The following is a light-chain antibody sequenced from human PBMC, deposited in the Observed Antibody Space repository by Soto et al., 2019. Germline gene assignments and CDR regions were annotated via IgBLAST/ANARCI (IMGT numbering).Light chain of an antibody. J-gene: IGLJ3*02. CDR3: CSYAGSSLCV. CDR1: SSDVGGSNY. V-gene: IGLV2-11*01. CDR2: DVT. Sequence: QSALTQPRSVSGSPGQAVTISCTGTSSDVGGSNYVSWYQQHPGKAPKLVIYDVTRRPSGVPDRFSGSKSGNTASLTISGLQAEAEADYYCCSYAGSSLCVFGGGTKLTVL.